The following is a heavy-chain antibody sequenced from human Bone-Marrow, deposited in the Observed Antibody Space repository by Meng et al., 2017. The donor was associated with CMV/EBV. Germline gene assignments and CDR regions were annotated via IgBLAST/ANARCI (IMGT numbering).Heavy chain of an antibody. D-gene: IGHD2-2*03. J-gene: IGHJ3*02. CDR2: ISSSSSYI. Sequence: GRSLRLSCAASGFTFSSYSMNWVRQAPGKGLEWVSSISSSSSYIYYADSVKGRFTISRDNAKNSLYLQMSSLRAEDTAVYYCARDTHGYCSSTSCSDAFDIWGQGTVVTVSS. V-gene: IGHV3-21*01. CDR1: GFTFSSYS. CDR3: ARDTHGYCSSTSCSDAFDI.